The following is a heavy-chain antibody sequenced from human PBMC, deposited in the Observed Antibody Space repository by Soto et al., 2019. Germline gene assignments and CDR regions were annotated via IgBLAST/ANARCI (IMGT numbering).Heavy chain of an antibody. V-gene: IGHV3-23*01. Sequence: GGSLRLSCAASGFTFSSYAMSWVRQAPGKGLEWVSAISGSGGSTYYADSVKGRFTISRDNSKNTLYLQMNSLRAEDTAVYYCAKDKYQLLYQRYNWFDPWGQGTLVTVSS. D-gene: IGHD2-2*02. J-gene: IGHJ5*02. CDR1: GFTFSSYA. CDR2: ISGSGGST. CDR3: AKDKYQLLYQRYNWFDP.